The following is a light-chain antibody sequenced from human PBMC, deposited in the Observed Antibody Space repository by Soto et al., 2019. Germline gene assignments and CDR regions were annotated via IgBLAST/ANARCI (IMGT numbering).Light chain of an antibody. CDR1: QNIHSW. J-gene: IGKJ1*01. V-gene: IGKV1-5*01. Sequence: DIQMTQSPSALSASVGDRVTITCRASQNIHSWLAWYQQKPGKVPKLLIYDASSVKSGVPSRFSGSRSGTEFTLTINSLQPDDFATYYCQQYGSSRTFGQGTKVDIK. CDR3: QQYGSSRT. CDR2: DAS.